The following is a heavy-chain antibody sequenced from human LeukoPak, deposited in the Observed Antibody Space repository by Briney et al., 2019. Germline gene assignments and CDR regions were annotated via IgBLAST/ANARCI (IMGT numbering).Heavy chain of an antibody. V-gene: IGHV3-7*01. Sequence: GGSLRLSCAASGFTFSSYWMSWVRQAPGKGLEWVANIKQDGSEKYYVDSVKGRFTISRDNAKNSLYLQMNSLRAEDTAVYYCARVSSGSTSWEYYYYYYMDVWGKRTTVTVSS. CDR2: IKQDGSEK. J-gene: IGHJ6*03. CDR3: ARVSSGSTSWEYYYYYYMDV. D-gene: IGHD2-2*01. CDR1: GFTFSSYW.